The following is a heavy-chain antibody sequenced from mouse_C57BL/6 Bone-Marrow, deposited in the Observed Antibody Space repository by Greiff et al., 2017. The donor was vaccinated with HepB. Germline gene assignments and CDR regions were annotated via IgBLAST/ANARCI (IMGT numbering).Heavy chain of an antibody. CDR2: ISSGSSTI. Sequence: EVKLVESGGGLVKPGGSLKLSCAASGFTFSDYGMHWVRQAPEKGLEWVAYISSGSSTIYYADTVKGRFTISRDNAKNTLFLQMPSLRSEDTAMYYGARDYGSSYRYAMDYWGQGTSVTVSS. D-gene: IGHD1-1*01. CDR1: GFTFSDYG. V-gene: IGHV5-17*01. J-gene: IGHJ4*01. CDR3: ARDYGSSYRYAMDY.